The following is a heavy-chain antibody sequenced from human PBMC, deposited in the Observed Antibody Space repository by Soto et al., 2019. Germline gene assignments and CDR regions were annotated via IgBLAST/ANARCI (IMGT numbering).Heavy chain of an antibody. CDR3: ATYFRGEGGRGY. CDR1: GSSIRSDH. V-gene: IGHV4-59*08. J-gene: IGHJ4*01. Sequence: PSETLSLTCTVSGSSIRSDHWSWIRQPPGKGLEWIGFLDYSGSPNYSPSLKSRVTISMDTSKNQVSLTLNSVTAADTAVYFCATYFRGEGGRGYWGQGTQVTVSS. D-gene: IGHD3-16*01. CDR2: LDYSGSP.